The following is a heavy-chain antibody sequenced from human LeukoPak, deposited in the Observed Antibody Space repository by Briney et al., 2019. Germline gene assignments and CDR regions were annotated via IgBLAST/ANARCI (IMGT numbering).Heavy chain of an antibody. CDR2: IYYSGST. J-gene: IGHJ3*02. Sequence: SETLSLTCTVSGGSISSYYWSWIRQPPGKGLEWIGYIYYSGSTNYNPSLKSRVTISVDTSKNQSSLKLSSVTAADTAVCYCARMYYDILTGYPYDAFDIWGQGTMVTVSS. CDR1: GGSISSYY. D-gene: IGHD3-9*01. CDR3: ARMYYDILTGYPYDAFDI. V-gene: IGHV4-59*01.